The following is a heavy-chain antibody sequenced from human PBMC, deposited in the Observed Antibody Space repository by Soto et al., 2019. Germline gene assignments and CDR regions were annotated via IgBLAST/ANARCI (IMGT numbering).Heavy chain of an antibody. D-gene: IGHD3-22*01. CDR1: GASVSHGY. CDR2: MYFGGSF. J-gene: IGHJ5*02. Sequence: QMQLQASGPGLVKPSETLSLPCNVSGASVSHGYWSWIRQPPGKGLEWTALMYFGGSFNYNPPLTSRATISVETSKNQFSMKLTSLTASDSAVYYCARSYYDSTGFAVDPWGQGTLVTVSS. V-gene: IGHV4-59*02. CDR3: ARSYYDSTGFAVDP.